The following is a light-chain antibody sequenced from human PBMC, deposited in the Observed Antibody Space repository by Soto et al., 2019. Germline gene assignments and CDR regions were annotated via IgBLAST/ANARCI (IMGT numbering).Light chain of an antibody. Sequence: QSVLTQPPSVSGAPGQRVTISCTGSSSNIGAGFGVHWYQQLPGRAPKLLIYANNHRPSGVPDRFSGSKSGNTASLTISGLQAEDEADYYCSSYTSTSSYVFGGGTKVTVL. CDR2: ANN. CDR1: SSNIGAGFG. V-gene: IGLV1-40*01. CDR3: SSYTSTSSYV. J-gene: IGLJ1*01.